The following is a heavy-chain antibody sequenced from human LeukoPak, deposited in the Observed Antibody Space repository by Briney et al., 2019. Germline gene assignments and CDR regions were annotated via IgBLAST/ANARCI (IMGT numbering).Heavy chain of an antibody. CDR2: IYYSGST. J-gene: IGHJ6*03. D-gene: IGHD5-18*01. CDR3: ARHLGRRRGYRASYYYYMDV. V-gene: IGHV4-59*08. CDR1: GGSIGSYY. Sequence: PSETLSLTCTVSGGSIGSYYWSWIRQPPGKGLEWIGYIYYSGSTNYNPSLKSRVTISVDTSKNQFSLKLSSVTAADTAVYYCARHLGRRRGYRASYYYYMDVWGKGTTVTISS.